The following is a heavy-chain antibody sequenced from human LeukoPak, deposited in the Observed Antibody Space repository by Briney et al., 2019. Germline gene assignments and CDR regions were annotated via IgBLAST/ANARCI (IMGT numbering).Heavy chain of an antibody. Sequence: PGGSLRLSCAGSGFTFSRYNMNRFRQAPGKGLERVSSISSRSSYIFYADSVKGRFTISRDNAKNSLYLQMNSLGAEDTAVYYCARDAQWLVPEGYYYYMDVWGKGTTVTVSS. V-gene: IGHV3-21*01. J-gene: IGHJ6*03. D-gene: IGHD6-19*01. CDR3: ARDAQWLVPEGYYYYMDV. CDR2: ISSRSSYI. CDR1: GFTFSRYN.